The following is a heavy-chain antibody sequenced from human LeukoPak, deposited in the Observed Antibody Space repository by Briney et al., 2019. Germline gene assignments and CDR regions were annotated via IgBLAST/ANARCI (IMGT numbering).Heavy chain of an antibody. J-gene: IGHJ3*02. V-gene: IGHV3-21*01. CDR1: GFTFSSYS. CDR2: ISSSSSYI. Sequence: GGSLRLPCAASGFTFSSYSMNWVRQAPGKGLEWVSSISSSSSYIYYADSVKGRFTISRDNAKNSLYLQMNSLRAEDTAVYYCARTIFGVVTHAFDIWGQGTMVTVSS. CDR3: ARTIFGVVTHAFDI. D-gene: IGHD3-3*01.